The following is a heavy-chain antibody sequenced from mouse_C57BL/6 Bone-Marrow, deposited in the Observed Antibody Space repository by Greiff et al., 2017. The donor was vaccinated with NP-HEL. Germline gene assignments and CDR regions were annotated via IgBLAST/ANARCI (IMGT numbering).Heavy chain of an antibody. J-gene: IGHJ2*01. Sequence: QVQLQQPGAELVKPGASVKLSCKASGYTFTSYWMHWVEQRPGPGLEWIGMIHPNSGSTNYNEKFKSKATLTVDKSSSTAYMQLSSLTSEDSAVYYCARGGIYYDYPFDYWGQGTTLTVSS. V-gene: IGHV1-64*01. CDR3: ARGGIYYDYPFDY. CDR2: IHPNSGST. CDR1: GYTFTSYW. D-gene: IGHD2-4*01.